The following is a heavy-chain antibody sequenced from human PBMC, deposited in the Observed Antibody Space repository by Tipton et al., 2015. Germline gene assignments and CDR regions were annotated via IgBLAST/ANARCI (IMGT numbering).Heavy chain of an antibody. Sequence: VQLVQSGAEVKKPGESLKISCETSGYSFTNYWIGWVRQLPGKGLEWMGMIYPGDSDTQYSPSFQGQVTISVDKSISTAYLQWSSLKASDTAMYYCARFTDGGYDYFDYWGQGTLVTVSS. CDR2: IYPGDSDT. V-gene: IGHV5-51*01. D-gene: IGHD5-12*01. CDR1: GYSFTNYW. J-gene: IGHJ4*02. CDR3: ARFTDGGYDYFDY.